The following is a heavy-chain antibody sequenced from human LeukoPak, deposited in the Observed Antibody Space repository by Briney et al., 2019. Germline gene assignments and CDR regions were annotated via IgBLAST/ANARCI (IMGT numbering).Heavy chain of an antibody. V-gene: IGHV4-39*07. CDR1: GGSISSYY. CDR2: IYYSGST. D-gene: IGHD3-22*01. J-gene: IGHJ6*03. Sequence: SETLSLTCTVSGGSISSYYWGWIRQPPGKGLEWIGSIYYSGSTYYNPSLKSRVTISVDTSKNQFSLKLSSVTAADTAVYYCARDKEGSDYYDSSGYYRYYYYMDVWGKGTTVTISS. CDR3: ARDKEGSDYYDSSGYYRYYYYMDV.